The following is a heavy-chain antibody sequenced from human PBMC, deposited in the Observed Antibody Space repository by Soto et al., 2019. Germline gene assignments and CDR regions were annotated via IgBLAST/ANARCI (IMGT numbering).Heavy chain of an antibody. CDR3: AGGLLADYSIYLDF. V-gene: IGHV1-3*01. CDR2: INAGNGNT. CDR1: GYTFTSYA. Sequence: ASVKVSCKASGYTFTSYAMHWVRQAPGQRLEWMGWINAGNGNTKYSQKFQGRVTITRDTSASTAYMELSSLRSEDTAVYYCAGGLLADYSIYLDFWGQGTLVTVSS. D-gene: IGHD4-4*01. J-gene: IGHJ4*02.